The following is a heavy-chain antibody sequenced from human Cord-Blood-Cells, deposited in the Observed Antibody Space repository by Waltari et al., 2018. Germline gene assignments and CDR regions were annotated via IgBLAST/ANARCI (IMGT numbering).Heavy chain of an antibody. CDR2: INPNSGGT. CDR1: GYTFTGYY. J-gene: IGHJ3*02. D-gene: IGHD2-8*02. Sequence: VKVSCKASGYTFTGYYMHWVRQAPGQGLEWMGWINPNSGGTNYAQKFQGRVTMTRDTSISTAYMELSRLRSDDTAVYYCARVVLGNDAFDIWGQGTMVTVSS. CDR3: ARVVLGNDAFDI. V-gene: IGHV1-2*02.